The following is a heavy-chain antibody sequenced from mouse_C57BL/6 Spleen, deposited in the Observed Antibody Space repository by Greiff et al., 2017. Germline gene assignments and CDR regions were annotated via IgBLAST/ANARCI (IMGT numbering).Heavy chain of an antibody. Sequence: DVQLQESGPELVKPGASVKISCKATGYSFTGYYMNWVKQSPEKSLEWIGEINPSTGGTNYNPKFKAKDTLTVDTSSITAYMQLKSLTAEDSADYYCARPCYYGRSYWYFDGWGTGTTVTVSS. J-gene: IGHJ1*03. D-gene: IGHD1-1*01. V-gene: IGHV1-42*01. CDR2: INPSTGGT. CDR1: GYSFTGYY. CDR3: ARPCYYGRSYWYFDG.